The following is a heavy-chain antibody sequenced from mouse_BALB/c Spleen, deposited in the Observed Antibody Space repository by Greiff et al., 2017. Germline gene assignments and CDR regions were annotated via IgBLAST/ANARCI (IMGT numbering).Heavy chain of an antibody. CDR3: AGSSYAYYAMDY. D-gene: IGHD1-1*01. V-gene: IGHV3-8*02. J-gene: IGHJ4*01. CDR2: ISYSGST. Sequence: EVKLVESGPSLVKPSQTLSLTCSVTGDSITSGYWNWIRKFPGNKLEYMGYISYSGSTYYNPSPKSRISITRDTSKNQYYLQLNSVTTEDTATYYCAGSSYAYYAMDYWGQGTSVTVSS. CDR1: GDSITSGY.